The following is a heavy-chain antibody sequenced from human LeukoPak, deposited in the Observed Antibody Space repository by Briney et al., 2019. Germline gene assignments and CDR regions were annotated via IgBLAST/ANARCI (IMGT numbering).Heavy chain of an antibody. Sequence: GGSLRLSCAASGFTFDDYAMHWARQAPGKGLEWVSGISWNSGSIGYADSVKGRFTISRDNAKNSLYLQMNSLRAEDTALYYCAKDPGGAVWVWFDPWGQGTLVTVSS. CDR1: GFTFDDYA. CDR2: ISWNSGSI. V-gene: IGHV3-9*01. CDR3: AKDPGGAVWVWFDP. D-gene: IGHD6-19*01. J-gene: IGHJ5*02.